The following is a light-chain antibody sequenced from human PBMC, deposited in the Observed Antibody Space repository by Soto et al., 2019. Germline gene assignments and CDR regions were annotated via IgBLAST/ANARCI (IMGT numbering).Light chain of an antibody. CDR2: GAS. J-gene: IGKJ1*01. Sequence: EIVMTQSPATLSVSPGERATLSCRASQSVSSNLAWYQQKPGQAPRLLIYGASTRATGIPARFSGSGSGTEFTLTISSLQSEDCGVYYCQQHNNWPRTFGQGTKVEIK. CDR3: QQHNNWPRT. V-gene: IGKV3-15*01. CDR1: QSVSSN.